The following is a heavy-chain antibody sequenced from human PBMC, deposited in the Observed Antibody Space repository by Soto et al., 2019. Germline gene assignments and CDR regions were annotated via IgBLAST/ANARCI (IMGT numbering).Heavy chain of an antibody. J-gene: IGHJ4*02. Sequence: GGSLRLSCAASGFTFSSYAMSWVRQAPGKGLEWVSAISGNSGSIYYADSVKGRFTISRDNAKNSLYLHMSSLRSEDTALYYCAKDASITTTYLAHWGQGTLVTVSS. CDR3: AKDASITTTYLAH. V-gene: IGHV3-23*01. CDR1: GFTFSSYA. D-gene: IGHD1-1*01. CDR2: ISGNSGSI.